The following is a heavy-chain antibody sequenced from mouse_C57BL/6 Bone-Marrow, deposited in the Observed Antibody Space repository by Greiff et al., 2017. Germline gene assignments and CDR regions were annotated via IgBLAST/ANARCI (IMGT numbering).Heavy chain of an antibody. CDR2: IWSGGST. V-gene: IGHV2-2*01. Sequence: QVQLKEPGPGLVQPSQSLSITCTVSGFSLTSYGVHWVRQSPGKGLEWLGVIWSGGSTDYNAAFISRLSISKDNSKSQVFFKMNSLQADDTAIYYCARNCLLYYYAMDYWGQGTSVTVSS. CDR3: ARNCLLYYYAMDY. D-gene: IGHD6-1*01. J-gene: IGHJ4*01. CDR1: GFSLTSYG.